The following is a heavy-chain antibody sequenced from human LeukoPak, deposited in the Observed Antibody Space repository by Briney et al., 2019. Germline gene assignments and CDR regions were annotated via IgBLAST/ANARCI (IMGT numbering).Heavy chain of an antibody. CDR2: IYYSGTT. CDR1: GASFTANY. J-gene: IGHJ4*02. CDR3: ARLDCGGDCYVDY. V-gene: IGHV4-59*08. Sequence: SETLSLTCTVSGASFTANYWSWIRQSPGRGLVWIGYIYYSGTTTYNPSLERRITMSVDMSKTQFSLRLHSVTATDTAVYYCARLDCGGDCYVDYWGQGIVVTVSS. D-gene: IGHD2-21*02.